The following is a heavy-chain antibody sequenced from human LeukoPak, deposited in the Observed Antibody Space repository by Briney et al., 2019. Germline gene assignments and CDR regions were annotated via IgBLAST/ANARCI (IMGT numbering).Heavy chain of an antibody. CDR2: IRYDGSNK. CDR3: AKDLAADYYYMDV. D-gene: IGHD6-13*01. J-gene: IGHJ6*03. V-gene: IGHV3-30*02. CDR1: GFTFSSYG. Sequence: GGPLRLSCAASGFTFSSYGMHWVRQAPGKGLEWVAFIRYDGSNKYYADSVKGRFTISRDNSKNTLYLQMNSLRAEDRAVYYCAKDLAADYYYMDVWGKGTTLTISS.